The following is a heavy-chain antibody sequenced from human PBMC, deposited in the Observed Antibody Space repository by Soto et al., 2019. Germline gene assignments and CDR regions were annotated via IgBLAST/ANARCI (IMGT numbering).Heavy chain of an antibody. CDR3: ARHQGLSYYYYYYGMDV. V-gene: IGHV4-39*01. CDR1: GGSISSSSYY. D-gene: IGHD2-2*01. J-gene: IGHJ6*02. CDR2: IYYSGST. Sequence: PSETLSLTCTVSGGSISSSSYYWGWIRQPPGKGLEWIGSIYYSGSTYYNPSLKSRVTISVDTSKNQFSLKLSSVTAADTAVYYCARHQGLSYYYYYYGMDVWGQGTTVTVSS.